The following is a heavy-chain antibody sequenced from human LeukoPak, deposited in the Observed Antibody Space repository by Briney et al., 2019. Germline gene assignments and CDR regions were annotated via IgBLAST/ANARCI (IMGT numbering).Heavy chain of an antibody. CDR1: EFSVGSNY. CDR2: IYYSGST. D-gene: IGHD2-8*01. V-gene: IGHV4-39*07. CDR3: ARSSKRMVD. Sequence: GSLRLSCAASEFSVGSNYMTWIRQPPGKGLEWIGSIYYSGSTYYNPSLKSRVTISVDTSKNQFSLKLSSVTAADTAVYYCARSSKRMVDWGQGTLVTVSS. J-gene: IGHJ4*02.